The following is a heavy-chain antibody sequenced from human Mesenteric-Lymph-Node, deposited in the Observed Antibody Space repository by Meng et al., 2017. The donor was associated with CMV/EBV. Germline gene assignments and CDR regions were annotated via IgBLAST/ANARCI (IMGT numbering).Heavy chain of an antibody. CDR3: ARGGYSGYAR. Sequence: LSLTCAVYGGSFSGYYWSWIRQPPGKGLEWIGEINHSGSTNYNPSLKSRVTISVDTSKNQFSLKLSSVTAADTAVYYCARGGYSGYARWGQGTLAPSPQ. J-gene: IGHJ4*02. CDR1: GGSFSGYY. V-gene: IGHV4-34*01. D-gene: IGHD5-12*01. CDR2: INHSGST.